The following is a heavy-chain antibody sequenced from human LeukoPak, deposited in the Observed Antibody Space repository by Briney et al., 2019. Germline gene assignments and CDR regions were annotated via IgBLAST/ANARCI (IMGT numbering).Heavy chain of an antibody. Sequence: PSETLSLTCTVSGGSTSSSSDYRGWIRQPPGKGLEWIGSIFYSGSTYYNPSLDSRVIISIDTSKNQFSLKVSSVTAADTALYYCARQNPYSYYMDVWGKGTTVTVSS. D-gene: IGHD1-14*01. CDR2: IFYSGST. V-gene: IGHV4-39*01. CDR1: GGSTSSSSDY. J-gene: IGHJ6*03. CDR3: ARQNPYSYYMDV.